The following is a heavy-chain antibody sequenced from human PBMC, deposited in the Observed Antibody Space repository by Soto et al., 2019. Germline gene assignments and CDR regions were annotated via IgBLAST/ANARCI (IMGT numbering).Heavy chain of an antibody. D-gene: IGHD1-26*01. CDR1: GFTFRSYG. J-gene: IGHJ4*02. V-gene: IGHV3-30*03. Sequence: QVQLVESGGGVVQPGRSLRLSCAASGFTFRSYGMHWVRQAPGKGLEWVTVISYDGSNQYYADSVNGRFTISRDNSKNTLYLQMNSLRAEDTAVFYCAMSLYSGDYYHLNYWGQGTLVTVSS. CDR3: AMSLYSGDYYHLNY. CDR2: ISYDGSNQ.